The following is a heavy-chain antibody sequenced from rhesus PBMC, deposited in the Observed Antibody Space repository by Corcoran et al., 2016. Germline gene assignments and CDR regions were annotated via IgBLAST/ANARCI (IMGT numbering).Heavy chain of an antibody. D-gene: IGHD3-34*01. CDR2: INGSSGST. Sequence: QVQLQESGPGLVKPSETLSLTCAVSGGSVSSSNWWSWIRQPPGKGLEWIGYINGSSGSTYYNPSRKGRVTISTYTSKNRFSLKLSSVTAADTAVYYCARFSDWGDYYPLFDYWGQGVLVTVSS. J-gene: IGHJ4*01. V-gene: IGHV4-65*01. CDR1: GGSVSSSNW. CDR3: ARFSDWGDYYPLFDY.